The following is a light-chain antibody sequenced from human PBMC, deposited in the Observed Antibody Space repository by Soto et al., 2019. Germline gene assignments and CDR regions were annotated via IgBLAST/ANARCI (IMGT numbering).Light chain of an antibody. Sequence: EIVLTQSPATLSLSPGEGATLSCRASQSVGTYLAWYQQKPGQAPRLLISDASNRATGIPARFSGSGSGTDFTLTISSLEPEDFAVYYCHQRSNWLFSFGPGTKVD. V-gene: IGKV3-11*01. J-gene: IGKJ3*01. CDR3: HQRSNWLFS. CDR2: DAS. CDR1: QSVGTY.